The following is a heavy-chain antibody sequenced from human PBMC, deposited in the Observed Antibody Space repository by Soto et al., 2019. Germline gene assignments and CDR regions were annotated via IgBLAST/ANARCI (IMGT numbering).Heavy chain of an antibody. CDR2: IYYSGTT. Sequence: SETLSLTCTVSGGSINNYYWSWIRQPPGKGLEWIGYIYYSGTTDYNPSLKSRVTISVDTSKNQFSLNLSSLTAADTAVYYCATETLRSRMDVWGQGTTATVSS. CDR1: GGSINNYY. V-gene: IGHV4-59*01. D-gene: IGHD5-12*01. CDR3: ATETLRSRMDV. J-gene: IGHJ6*02.